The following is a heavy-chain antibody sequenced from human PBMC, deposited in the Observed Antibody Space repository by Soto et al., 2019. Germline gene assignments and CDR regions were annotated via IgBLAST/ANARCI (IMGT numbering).Heavy chain of an antibody. CDR3: ARDYLRALDY. CDR1: GGSISSHY. J-gene: IGHJ4*02. Sequence: QVQLQESGPGLVKPSETLSLICTVSGGSISSHYWSWIRQPPGKGLEWIGYISHSGSTNYNPSLKSRVTISRDTSKNQLSLKLSSVTAADTALYYCARDYLRALDYWGQGTLVTVSS. CDR2: ISHSGST. D-gene: IGHD3-10*01. V-gene: IGHV4-59*11.